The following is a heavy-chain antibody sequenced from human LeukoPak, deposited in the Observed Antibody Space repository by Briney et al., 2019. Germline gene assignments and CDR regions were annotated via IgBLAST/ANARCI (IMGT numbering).Heavy chain of an antibody. V-gene: IGHV4-34*01. CDR3: ARSQPRFGTYGLYYYYMDV. Sequence: GSLRLSCAASGFTFSSYGMHWVRQPPGKGLEWIGEISHSGSTNYNPSPESRVTISVDTSKSQFTLKLSSVTAADTAVYYCARSQPRFGTYGLYYYYMDVWGKGTTVTVSS. D-gene: IGHD3-10*01. CDR1: GFTFSSYG. CDR2: ISHSGST. J-gene: IGHJ6*03.